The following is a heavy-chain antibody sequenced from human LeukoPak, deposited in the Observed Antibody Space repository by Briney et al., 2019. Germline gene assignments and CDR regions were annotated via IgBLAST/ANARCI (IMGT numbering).Heavy chain of an antibody. Sequence: PGRSLRLSCAASGFTFSSYAMHWVRQAPGKGLEWVAAISYDGSNKYYADSVKGRFTISRDNSKNTLYLQMNSLRAEDTAVYYCAREGRSMVRGVTRSWFDPWGQGTLVTVSS. V-gene: IGHV3-30-3*01. CDR1: GFTFSSYA. J-gene: IGHJ5*02. D-gene: IGHD3-10*01. CDR3: AREGRSMVRGVTRSWFDP. CDR2: ISYDGSNK.